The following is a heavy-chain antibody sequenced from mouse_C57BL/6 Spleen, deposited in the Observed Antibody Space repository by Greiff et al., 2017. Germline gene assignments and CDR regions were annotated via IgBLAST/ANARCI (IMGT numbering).Heavy chain of an antibody. J-gene: IGHJ2*01. CDR1: GYPITSGYD. V-gene: IGHV3-1*01. Sequence: EVQLQESGPCIVKPSQSLSLTRPVSGYPITSGYDWHWIRHFPGNKLEWMGYISYSGSTNYNPSLKSRISITHDTSKNHLFLKLNSVTTEDTATYYCARRAVLRRYFDYWGQGTTLTVSS. D-gene: IGHD1-1*01. CDR2: ISYSGST. CDR3: ARRAVLRRYFDY.